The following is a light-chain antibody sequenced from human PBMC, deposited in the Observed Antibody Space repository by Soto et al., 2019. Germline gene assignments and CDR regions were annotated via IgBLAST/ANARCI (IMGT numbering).Light chain of an antibody. CDR3: HQYNSWPYT. V-gene: IGKV3-15*01. CDR1: QSVNIN. CDR2: AAS. Sequence: EIVITQSPATFSLSPGERATLSCRASQSVNINLAWYQQRPGQAPRLLIYAASTRATGVPDRFSGSGSGTEFTLTISSLQPEDFAVHYCHQYNSWPYTFGQGTKVDIK. J-gene: IGKJ2*01.